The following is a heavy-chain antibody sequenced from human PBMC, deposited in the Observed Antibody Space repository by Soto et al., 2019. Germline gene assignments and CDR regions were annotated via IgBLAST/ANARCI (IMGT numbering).Heavy chain of an antibody. Sequence: EVQLLESGGGLVQPGGSLRLSCAASGFSFSTYTMSWVRRAPGKGLEWVSAISGSGGSTSYADTVQGRFTISRDNPKKTLYLQMNSLRAEDTAVYYCAKARCTTSNCYVPDYWGQGTLVTVAS. D-gene: IGHD2-8*01. CDR1: GFSFSTYT. CDR2: ISGSGGST. J-gene: IGHJ4*02. CDR3: AKARCTTSNCYVPDY. V-gene: IGHV3-23*01.